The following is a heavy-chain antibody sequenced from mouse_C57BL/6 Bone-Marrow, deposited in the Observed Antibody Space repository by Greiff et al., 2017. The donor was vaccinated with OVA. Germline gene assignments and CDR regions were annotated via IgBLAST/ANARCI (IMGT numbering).Heavy chain of an antibody. Sequence: EVKLVESGGGLVQPGGSLKLSCAASGFTFSDYYMYWVRQTPEKRLEWVAYISNGGGSTYYPDTVKGRFTISRDNAKNTLYLQMSRLKSEDTAMYYCARGDDYDLDYWGQGTSVTVSS. D-gene: IGHD2-4*01. CDR1: GFTFSDYY. CDR2: ISNGGGST. V-gene: IGHV5-12*01. CDR3: ARGDDYDLDY. J-gene: IGHJ4*01.